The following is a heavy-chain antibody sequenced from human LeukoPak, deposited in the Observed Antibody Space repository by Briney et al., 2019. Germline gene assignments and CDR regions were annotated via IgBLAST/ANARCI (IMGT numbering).Heavy chain of an antibody. CDR1: GFTFSSYW. J-gene: IGHJ4*02. V-gene: IGHV3-7*05. CDR2: IREDGSDK. D-gene: IGHD5-24*01. CDR3: ARDTGYNTFDY. Sequence: GGSLRLSCATSGFTFSSYWMSWVRQAPGKGLEWVANIREDGSDKYYVDSVKGRFTISRDNAKNSLYLQMNSLRAEDTAVYYCARDTGYNTFDYWGQGTLVTVSS.